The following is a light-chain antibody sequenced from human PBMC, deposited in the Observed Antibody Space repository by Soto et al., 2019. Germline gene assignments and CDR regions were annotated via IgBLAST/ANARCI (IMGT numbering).Light chain of an antibody. Sequence: AIQMTQSPSCVSASXGDGVTITXXASQGIRNDLGRYQQKPGKAPKLLIYAASSLQSGVPSRFSGSGSGTDFTLTISSLQPEDFATYYCLQDYNYPLTFGGGTKVDIK. CDR1: QGIRND. CDR3: LQDYNYPLT. J-gene: IGKJ4*01. V-gene: IGKV1-6*01. CDR2: AAS.